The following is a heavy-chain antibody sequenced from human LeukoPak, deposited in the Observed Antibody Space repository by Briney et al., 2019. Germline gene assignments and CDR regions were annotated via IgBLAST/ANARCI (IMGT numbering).Heavy chain of an antibody. Sequence: PGGSLRLSCTVSGFTFDDFAMTWVRQAPGKGLEWVGFIRSRAYGGTTDYAESVKGRFSISIDESKNIAYLQMNSLKTEDTAMYFCSRDSHGDDVYDYWGQGTLVTVSS. V-gene: IGHV3-49*04. CDR2: IRSRAYGGTT. CDR1: GFTFDDFA. CDR3: SRDSHGDDVYDY. D-gene: IGHD1-1*01. J-gene: IGHJ4*02.